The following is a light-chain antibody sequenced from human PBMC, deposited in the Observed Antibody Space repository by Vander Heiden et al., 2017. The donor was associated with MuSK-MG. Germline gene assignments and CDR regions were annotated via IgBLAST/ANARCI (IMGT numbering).Light chain of an antibody. CDR3: RQSIQLPRT. Sequence: DIVLTQTPVSLPATPGKPASSSCKSSESRRKSDGKTYLYWYLQKAGQHPQLLMYEVSKRCSGVPDRFSGSGSGTDFTRNISRVEADEVGVYYCRQSIQLPRTFGQGTKVEIK. J-gene: IGKJ1*01. CDR1: ESRRKSDGKTY. CDR2: EVS. V-gene: IGKV2D-29*01.